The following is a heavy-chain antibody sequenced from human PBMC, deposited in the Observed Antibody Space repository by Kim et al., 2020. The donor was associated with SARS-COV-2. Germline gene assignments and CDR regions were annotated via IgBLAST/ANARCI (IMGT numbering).Heavy chain of an antibody. CDR3: ARQGVLRYFDWLGNNYGMDV. J-gene: IGHJ6*02. CDR2: ICYSGST. V-gene: IGHV4-39*01. CDR1: GGSISSSSYY. D-gene: IGHD3-9*01. Sequence: SETLSLTCTVSGGSISSSSYYWGWIRQPPGKGLEWIGSICYSGSTYYNPSLKSRVTISVDTSKNQFSLKLSSVTAADTAVYYCARQGVLRYFDWLGNNYGMDVWGQGTTVTVSS.